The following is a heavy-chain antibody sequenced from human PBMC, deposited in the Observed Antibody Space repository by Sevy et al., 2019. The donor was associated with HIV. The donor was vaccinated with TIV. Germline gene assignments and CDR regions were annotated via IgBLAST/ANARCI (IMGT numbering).Heavy chain of an antibody. CDR3: AKATTYYYDSSGYNDY. CDR2: ISGSGGST. J-gene: IGHJ4*02. Sequence: GGSMRLSCAASGFTFSSYAMSWVRQAPGKGLEWVSAISGSGGSTYYAHSVKGRFTISRDNSKNTLYLQMNSLRAEDTAVYYCAKATTYYYDSSGYNDYWGQGTLVTVSS. V-gene: IGHV3-23*01. D-gene: IGHD3-22*01. CDR1: GFTFSSYA.